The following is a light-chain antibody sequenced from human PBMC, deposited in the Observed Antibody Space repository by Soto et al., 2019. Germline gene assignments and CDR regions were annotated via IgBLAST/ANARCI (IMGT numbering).Light chain of an antibody. Sequence: QSVLTQPRSVSGSPGQSVTISCTGTDSDVGAYNFVSWYQQYPGKAPKVTIYDVDKRPSGVPARFSGSKSGNTASLTISGLHAEDEASYYCCSYAGDYTLVFGGGTKLTVL. CDR1: DSDVGAYNF. CDR3: CSYAGDYTLV. V-gene: IGLV2-11*01. CDR2: DVD. J-gene: IGLJ3*02.